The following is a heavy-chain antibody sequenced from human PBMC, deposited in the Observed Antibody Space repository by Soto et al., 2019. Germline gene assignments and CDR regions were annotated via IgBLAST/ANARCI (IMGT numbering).Heavy chain of an antibody. D-gene: IGHD3-3*01. CDR2: ISAYNGNT. V-gene: IGHV1-18*01. J-gene: IGHJ6*03. CDR3: ARRAQEWGASYYYYYMDV. Sequence: GASVKGSCKASGFTLSSSGISWGRQAPGQRLEWMGWISAYNGNTNYAQKLQGRVTMTTDTSTSTAYMELRSLRSDDTAVYYCARRAQEWGASYYYYYMDVWGKGTTVTVSS. CDR1: GFTLSSSG.